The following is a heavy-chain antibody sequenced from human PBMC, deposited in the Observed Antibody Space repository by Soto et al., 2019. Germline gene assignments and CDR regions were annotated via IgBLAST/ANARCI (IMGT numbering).Heavy chain of an antibody. J-gene: IGHJ4*02. V-gene: IGHV3-23*01. CDR2: ISGSDDST. Sequence: GGSLRLSCAASGFTFSSYAMSWVRQAPGKGLEWVSVISGSDDSTYYADSVKGRFTISRDNSKNTLYLQMNSLRAEDTAVYYCALFWSGSYAGYWGQGTLVTVSS. CDR3: ALFWSGSYAGY. CDR1: GFTFSSYA. D-gene: IGHD3-3*01.